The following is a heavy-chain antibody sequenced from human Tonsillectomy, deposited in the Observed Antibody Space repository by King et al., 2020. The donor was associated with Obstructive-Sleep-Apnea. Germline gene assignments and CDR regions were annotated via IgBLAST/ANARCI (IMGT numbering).Heavy chain of an antibody. D-gene: IGHD3-9*01. CDR2: IYPGDSDT. CDR3: ARGYRNDWSYNWFDP. J-gene: IGHJ5*02. CDR1: GYNFTNYW. V-gene: IGHV5-51*01. Sequence: VQLVQSGAEVTKPGESLKISCEGSGYNFTNYWIGWVRRMPGKGLEWMGIIYPGDSDTRYSPSFQGQVTISADKSISTAYLQWSSLKASDTAMYYCARGYRNDWSYNWFDPWGQGTLVTVSS.